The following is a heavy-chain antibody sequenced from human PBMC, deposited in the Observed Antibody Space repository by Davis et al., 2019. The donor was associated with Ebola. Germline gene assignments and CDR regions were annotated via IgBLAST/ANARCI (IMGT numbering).Heavy chain of an antibody. CDR1: GFTFSSYA. Sequence: GESLKISCAASGFTFSSYAMHWVRQAPGKGLEWVAVISYDGSNKYYADSVKGRFTISRDNSKNTLYLQMNSLRAEDTAVYYCARDFGGSYSGYWGQGTLVTVSS. CDR3: ARDFGGSYSGY. D-gene: IGHD1-26*01. CDR2: ISYDGSNK. J-gene: IGHJ4*02. V-gene: IGHV3-30-3*01.